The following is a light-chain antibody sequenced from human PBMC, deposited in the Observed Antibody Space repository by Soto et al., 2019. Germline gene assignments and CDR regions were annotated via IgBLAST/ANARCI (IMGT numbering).Light chain of an antibody. CDR1: QSISSW. Sequence: DIQMTQSPSTLSASVGDRVTITCRASQSISSWLAWYQQKPGKAPKLLIYKASSLESGVPSRFSGNGSGTEFTLTISSLQPDDFATYDCQQYNGDPWTFGQGTKVESK. CDR3: QQYNGDPWT. J-gene: IGKJ1*01. CDR2: KAS. V-gene: IGKV1-5*03.